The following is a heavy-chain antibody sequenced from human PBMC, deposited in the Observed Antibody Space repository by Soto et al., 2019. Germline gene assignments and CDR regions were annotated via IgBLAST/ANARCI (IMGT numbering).Heavy chain of an antibody. CDR2: IYYSGST. D-gene: IGHD3-3*01. CDR3: ARKYDFWSGHYSSPGFDP. Sequence: PSLTICLRYTVSEGSISSGGYYWSWIRQHPGKGLEWIGYIYYSGSTYYNPSLKSRVTISVDTSKNQFSLKLSSVTAADTAVYYCARKYDFWSGHYSSPGFDPWGQGTLVTVSS. J-gene: IGHJ5*02. CDR1: EGSISSGGYY. V-gene: IGHV4-31*03.